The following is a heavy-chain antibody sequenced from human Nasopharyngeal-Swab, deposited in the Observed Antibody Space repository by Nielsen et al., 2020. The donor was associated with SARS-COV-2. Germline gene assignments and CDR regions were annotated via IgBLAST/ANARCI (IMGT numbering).Heavy chain of an antibody. J-gene: IGHJ6*02. D-gene: IGHD3-22*01. CDR1: GFTFSDYY. V-gene: IGHV3-11*01. CDR2: ISSSGSTI. CDR3: ARGYYYDSSGYYYGYYYYYGMDV. Sequence: LKISSAASGFTFSDYYMSWIRQAPGKGLEWVSYISSSGSTIYYADSVKGRFTISRDNAKNSLYLQMNSLRAEDTAVYYCARGYYYDSSGYYYGYYYYYGMDVWGQGTTVTVSS.